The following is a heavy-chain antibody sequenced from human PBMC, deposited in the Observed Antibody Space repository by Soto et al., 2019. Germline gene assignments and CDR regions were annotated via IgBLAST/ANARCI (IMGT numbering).Heavy chain of an antibody. J-gene: IGHJ4*02. CDR3: ARVADCSGGSCYLSVDY. CDR1: GGSISSGDYY. CDR2: IYYSGST. D-gene: IGHD2-15*01. V-gene: IGHV4-30-4*01. Sequence: QVQLQESGPGLVKPSQTLSLTCTVSGGSISSGDYYWSWIRQPPGKGLEWIGYIYYSGSTYYNPSLKSRVTISVDTSKNQFSLKLRSVTAADTAVYYCARVADCSGGSCYLSVDYWGQGTLVTVSS.